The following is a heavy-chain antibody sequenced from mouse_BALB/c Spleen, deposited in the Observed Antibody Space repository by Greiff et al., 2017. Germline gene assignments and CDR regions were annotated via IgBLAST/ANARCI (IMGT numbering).Heavy chain of an antibody. D-gene: IGHD2-10*01. Sequence: VQLVESGAELMKPGASVKISCKATGYTFSSYWIEWVKQRPGHGLEWIGEILPGSGSTNYNEKFKGKATFTADTSSNTAYMQLSSLTSEDSAVYYCARGAYYGNYGGYFDYWGQGTTLTVSS. J-gene: IGHJ2*01. V-gene: IGHV1-9*01. CDR3: ARGAYYGNYGGYFDY. CDR1: GYTFSSYW. CDR2: ILPGSGST.